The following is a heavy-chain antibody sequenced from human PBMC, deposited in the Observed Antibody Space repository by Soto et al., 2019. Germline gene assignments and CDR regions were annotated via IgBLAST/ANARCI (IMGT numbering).Heavy chain of an antibody. D-gene: IGHD6-6*01. J-gene: IGHJ5*02. CDR1: GFTFSSYG. V-gene: IGHV3-30*18. Sequence: GGSLRLSCAASGFTFSSYGMHWVRQAPGKGLEWVAVISYDGSNKYYADSVKGRFTISRDNSKNTLYLQMNSLRAEDTAVYYCAKIGGIAARLDWFDPWGQGTLVTVSS. CDR2: ISYDGSNK. CDR3: AKIGGIAARLDWFDP.